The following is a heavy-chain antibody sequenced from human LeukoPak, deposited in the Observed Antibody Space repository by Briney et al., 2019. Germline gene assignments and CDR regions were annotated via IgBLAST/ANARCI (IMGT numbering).Heavy chain of an antibody. V-gene: IGHV4-34*01. CDR1: GGSFSGYY. J-gene: IGHJ3*02. Sequence: PSETLSLTCAVYGGSFSGYYWIWIRQPPGKGLEGIGESNHSGSTNYNPSLKSRVTISVDTSKNQFSLKLSPVTAADTAVYYCARGGQPMGAFDIWGQGTMVTVSS. D-gene: IGHD1-14*01. CDR3: ARGGQPMGAFDI. CDR2: SNHSGST.